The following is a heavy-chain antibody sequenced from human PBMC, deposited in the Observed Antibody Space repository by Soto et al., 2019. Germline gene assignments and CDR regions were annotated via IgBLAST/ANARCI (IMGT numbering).Heavy chain of an antibody. J-gene: IGHJ4*02. V-gene: IGHV3-21*06. CDR1: GFTFTRYT. CDR3: ARESEDLTSNFVY. Sequence: GGSLRLSGAASGFTFTRYTMHWVRQAPGKGLECVSSISSTTNYIYYGDSMKGRFTISRDNAKNSLYREMNSLRAEDTAVYYCARESEDLTSNFVYWGQGTLVTVSS. CDR2: ISSTTNYI.